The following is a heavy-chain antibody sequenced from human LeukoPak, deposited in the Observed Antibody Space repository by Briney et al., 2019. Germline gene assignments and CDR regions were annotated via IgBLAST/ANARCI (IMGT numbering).Heavy chain of an antibody. V-gene: IGHV4-30-4*08. Sequence: PSQTLSLTCTVSGGSISSGDYYWSWIRQPPGKGLEWIGYIYYTESTYYNPSLRSRVTISIDTSKNQFSLKLSSVTAADTAVYYCARDGPHPQLDPTPYYFDYWGQGTLVTVSS. CDR2: IYYTEST. CDR1: GGSISSGDYY. D-gene: IGHD1-1*01. J-gene: IGHJ4*02. CDR3: ARDGPHPQLDPTPYYFDY.